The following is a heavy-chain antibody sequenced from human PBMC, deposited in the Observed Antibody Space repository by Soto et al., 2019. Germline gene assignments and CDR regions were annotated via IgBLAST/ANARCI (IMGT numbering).Heavy chain of an antibody. CDR1: GGSITSSY. CDR3: ARGLRYFDW. J-gene: IGHJ4*02. V-gene: IGHV4-59*01. Sequence: RSLTCTVSGGSITSSYWSWIRQPPGKGLEWIGYIYYSGSTNYNPSLKSRVTISVDTSKNQFSLNLSSVTAADTAVYFCARGLRYFDWWGQGTLVTVSS. CDR2: IYYSGST. D-gene: IGHD3-9*01.